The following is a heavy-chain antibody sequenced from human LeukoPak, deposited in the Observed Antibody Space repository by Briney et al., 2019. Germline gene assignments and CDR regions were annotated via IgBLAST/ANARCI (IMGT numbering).Heavy chain of an antibody. CDR1: GDSISGYY. CDR3: ARLDNSGYYVY. J-gene: IGHJ4*02. D-gene: IGHD3-22*01. V-gene: IGHV4-59*08. CDR2: FYYSGSS. Sequence: SETLSLTCTVSGDSISGYYWSWIRQPPGKGLEWIGFFYYSGSSNYNPSLKSRVTMSLDTSKNQFSLNLRSVTAADTAVYYCARLDNSGYYVYWGQGTLVTVSS.